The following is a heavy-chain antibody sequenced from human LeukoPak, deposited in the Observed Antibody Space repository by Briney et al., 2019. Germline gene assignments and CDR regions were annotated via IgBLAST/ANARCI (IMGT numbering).Heavy chain of an antibody. D-gene: IGHD6-13*01. J-gene: IGHJ4*02. V-gene: IGHV3-30*18. CDR3: AKDRSSSWYHSYFDY. Sequence: GGSPRLSCAASGFTFSSYGMHWVRQAPGKGLEWVAVISYDGSNKYYADSVKGRFTISRDNSRNTLYLQMNSLRAEDTAVYYCAKDRSSSWYHSYFDYWGQGTLVTVSS. CDR2: ISYDGSNK. CDR1: GFTFSSYG.